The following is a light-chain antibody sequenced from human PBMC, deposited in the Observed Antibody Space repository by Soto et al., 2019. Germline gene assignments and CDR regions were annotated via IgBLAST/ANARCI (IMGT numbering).Light chain of an antibody. CDR1: PRISSNY. CDR2: GAS. CDR3: QKYGSSPWK. J-gene: IGKJ1*01. Sequence: EIALTQSPGTLSLSPGAIATLSCRASPRISSNYLAWYQQKPGQAPRLLIYGASNRATGIPDRFSGSGSGTDFTLTTSRLEPEDFAVHYCQKYGSSPWKFGQGTKVDIK. V-gene: IGKV3-20*01.